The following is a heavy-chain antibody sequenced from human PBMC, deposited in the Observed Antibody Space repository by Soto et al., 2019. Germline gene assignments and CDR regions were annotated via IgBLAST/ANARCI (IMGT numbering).Heavy chain of an antibody. Sequence: QVHLQESGPGLVKPSETLSLTCIVSGGSISGYYWSWIRQPPGKGLEWIGYIYYSGGANYNPSLKSRVSISVDTSNNQFSLRLTSVTAADTAMYYCARPTKGGAFDLWGQGTMVTVSS. CDR2: IYYSGGA. V-gene: IGHV4-59*08. J-gene: IGHJ3*01. CDR3: ARPTKGGAFDL. CDR1: GGSISGYY.